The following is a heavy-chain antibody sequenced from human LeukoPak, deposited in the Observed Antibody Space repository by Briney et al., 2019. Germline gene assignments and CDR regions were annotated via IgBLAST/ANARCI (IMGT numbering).Heavy chain of an antibody. CDR1: GFDFNVYA. J-gene: IGHJ6*03. CDR3: ARSSGWYHRGPDYYYYYMDV. V-gene: IGHV3-21*01. Sequence: GGSLLLSCVTSGFDFNVYAMHWVRHSPGKGLEWVSSISSSSSYIYYADSVKGRFTISRNNAKNSLYLQMNSLRAEDTAIYYCARSSGWYHRGPDYYYYYMDVWGKGTTVTVS. D-gene: IGHD6-19*01. CDR2: ISSSSSYI.